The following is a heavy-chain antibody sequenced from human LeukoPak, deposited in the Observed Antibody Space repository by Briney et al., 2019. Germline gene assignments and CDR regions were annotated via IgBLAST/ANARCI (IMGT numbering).Heavy chain of an antibody. D-gene: IGHD6-19*01. J-gene: IGHJ4*02. Sequence: GASVKVSCKASGYTFINYYIQWVRQAPGQGLEWMGIINPSDGSTTNTQNFQGRVTMTTDTSTSTAYMELRSLRSDDTAVYYCARGGILDSSGYFDYWGQGTLVTVSS. CDR2: INPSDGST. V-gene: IGHV1-46*01. CDR3: ARGGILDSSGYFDY. CDR1: GYTFINYY.